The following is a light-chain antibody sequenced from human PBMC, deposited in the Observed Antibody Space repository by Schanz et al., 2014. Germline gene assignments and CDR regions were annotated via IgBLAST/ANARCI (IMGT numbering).Light chain of an antibody. CDR1: RSVLYSSHNKNY. J-gene: IGKJ1*01. V-gene: IGKV4-1*01. CDR2: WAS. Sequence: DIVMTQSPDSLAVSLGERATINCRSSRSVLYSSHNKNYLAWYQQKPGQPPKLLIYWASTRESGVPDRFSGGGSGTDFTLTISSLQAEDVAVYYCQQYYNTPWSFGQGTRVQIK. CDR3: QQYYNTPWS.